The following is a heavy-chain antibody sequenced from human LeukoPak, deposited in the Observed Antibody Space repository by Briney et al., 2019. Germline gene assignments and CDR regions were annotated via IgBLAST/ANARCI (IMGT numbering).Heavy chain of an antibody. CDR1: GFTFSSNW. D-gene: IGHD1-26*01. CDR3: VRDLGGRSGH. CDR2: INEDGSTT. Sequence: GGSLRLSCAASGFTFSSNWMHWVRQAPGKGLVWVSRINEDGSTTNYAGSVKGRSTIFRDNAKNTLYLQMNSLRAEDTAVYYCVRDLGGRSGHWGQGTLVTVSS. J-gene: IGHJ4*02. V-gene: IGHV3-74*01.